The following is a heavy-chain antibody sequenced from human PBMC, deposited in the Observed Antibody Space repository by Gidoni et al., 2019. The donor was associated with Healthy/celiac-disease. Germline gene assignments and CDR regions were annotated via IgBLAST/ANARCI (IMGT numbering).Heavy chain of an antibody. CDR1: GGTFSSYA. CDR3: ARSRDGKDPRRGSGSYYYYGMDV. J-gene: IGHJ6*02. Sequence: QVQLVQSGAEVKKPGSSVKVSCKASGGTFSSYAISWVRQAPGQGLEWMGRIIPILGIANYAQKFQGRVTITADKSTSTAYMELSRLRSEDTAVYYCARSRDGKDPRRGSGSYYYYGMDVWGQGTTVTVSS. V-gene: IGHV1-69*04. D-gene: IGHD3-10*01. CDR2: IIPILGIA.